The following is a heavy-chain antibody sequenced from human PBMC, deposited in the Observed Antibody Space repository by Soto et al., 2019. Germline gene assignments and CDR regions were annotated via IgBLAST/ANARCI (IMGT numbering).Heavy chain of an antibody. CDR3: ASAGTRWCFDL. V-gene: IGHV3-30-3*01. J-gene: IGHJ2*01. CDR1: GFAFSTYA. Sequence: QVQLVESGGGVVQPGRSLRLSCAVSGFAFSTYAMQWVRQAPGKGLEWVALTSFDGSNKYYTDSVKGRFTISRDNSKNTLYLQMNSPRPEDTAVYYCASAGTRWCFDLWGRGTLVTVSS. D-gene: IGHD1-7*01. CDR2: TSFDGSNK.